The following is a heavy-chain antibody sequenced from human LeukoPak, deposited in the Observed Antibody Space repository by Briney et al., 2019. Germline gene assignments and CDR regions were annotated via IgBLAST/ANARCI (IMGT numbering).Heavy chain of an antibody. CDR3: ARGHYGLDY. J-gene: IGHJ4*02. V-gene: IGHV3-11*01. D-gene: IGHD3-16*01. CDR1: GFTFSDHY. Sequence: GGSLRLSCAASGFTFSDHYVTWIRQAPGKGLEWVSYISGSGSDIYHADSVRGRFPISRDNAKNSLYLQMNSLSAEDTAVYYCARGHYGLDYWGQGTLVTVSS. CDR2: ISGSGSDI.